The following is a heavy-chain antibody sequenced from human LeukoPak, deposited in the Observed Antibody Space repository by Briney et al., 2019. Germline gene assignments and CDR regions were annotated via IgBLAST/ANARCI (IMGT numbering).Heavy chain of an antibody. CDR2: INHSGST. CDR3: ARGAGRPPND. D-gene: IGHD6-6*01. V-gene: IGHV4-34*01. Sequence: SETLSLTCTVSGGSISSYYWSWIRQPPGKGLEWIGEINHSGSTNYNPSLKSRVTISVDTSKNQFSLKLSSVTAADTAVYYCARGAGRPPNDWGQGTLVTVSS. J-gene: IGHJ4*02. CDR1: GGSISSYY.